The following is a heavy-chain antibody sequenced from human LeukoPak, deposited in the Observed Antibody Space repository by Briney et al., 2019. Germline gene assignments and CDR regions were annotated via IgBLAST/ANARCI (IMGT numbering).Heavy chain of an antibody. CDR2: IRYDGSNK. J-gene: IGHJ4*02. V-gene: IGHV3-30*02. D-gene: IGHD4-17*01. Sequence: GGSLRLSCAASGFTFSTYGIHWVRQAPGKWLEWVAFIRYDGSNKYYADSVKGRFTISRDNSKNTLYLQMNSLRAEDTAVYYCAKDNYDYGDYDGGDYWGQGTLVTVSS. CDR1: GFTFSTYG. CDR3: AKDNYDYGDYDGGDY.